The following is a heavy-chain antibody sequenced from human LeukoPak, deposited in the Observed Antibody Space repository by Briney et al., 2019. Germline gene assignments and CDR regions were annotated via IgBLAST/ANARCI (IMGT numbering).Heavy chain of an antibody. CDR3: AAAAAGTDEFDY. D-gene: IGHD6-13*01. V-gene: IGHV4-61*02. J-gene: IGHJ4*02. CDR2: IYTSGST. CDR1: GGSISSGSYY. Sequence: SETLSLTCTVSGGSISSGSYYWSWIRQPAGKGLEWIGRIYTSGSTNYNPSLKSRVTISVDTPKNQFSLKLSSVTAADTAVYYCAAAAAGTDEFDYWGQGTLVTVSS.